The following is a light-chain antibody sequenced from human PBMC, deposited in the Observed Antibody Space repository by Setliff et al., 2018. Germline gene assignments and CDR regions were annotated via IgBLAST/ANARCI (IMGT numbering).Light chain of an antibody. V-gene: IGLV2-8*01. CDR2: EVT. J-gene: IGLJ1*01. Sequence: QSALAQPPSASGSPGQSVTISCTGTSSDVGGYNRVSWYQQYPGKAPKVMIYEVTKWPSGVPDRFSGSKSGNTASLTVSGLQAEDEGDYYCGSYAGYNNFYVFGTGTKVTV. CDR3: GSYAGYNNFYV. CDR1: SSDVGGYNR.